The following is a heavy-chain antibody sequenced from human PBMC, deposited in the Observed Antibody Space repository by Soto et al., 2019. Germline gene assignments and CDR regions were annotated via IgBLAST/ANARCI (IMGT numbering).Heavy chain of an antibody. V-gene: IGHV4-39*01. CDR1: GGSISSSSYY. CDR3: AKGGSGSYSNAFDI. Sequence: QLQLQESGPGLVKPSETLSLTCTVSGGSISSSSYYWGWIRQPPGKGLEWIGSIYYSGSTYYNPTLKSRVTMSVDTSKNQFSLKLSSVTAADTAVYYCAKGGSGSYSNAFDIWGQGTMVTVSS. J-gene: IGHJ3*02. CDR2: IYYSGST. D-gene: IGHD3-10*01.